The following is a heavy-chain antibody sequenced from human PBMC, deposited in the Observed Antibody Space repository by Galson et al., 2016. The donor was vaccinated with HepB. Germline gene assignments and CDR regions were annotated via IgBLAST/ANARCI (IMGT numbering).Heavy chain of an antibody. J-gene: IGHJ4*02. CDR1: GDSVSSYSGA. D-gene: IGHD3-10*01. CDR3: ARDRGSGRHFFDS. Sequence: CAISGDSVSSYSGAWDWLRQSPSRGPEWLGRTYYRSRWYNDYAGSVKGRITIEADTSKNLFSLQLTSVTGADTAVYYCARDRGSGRHFFDSWGQGTLVSVSS. V-gene: IGHV6-1*01. CDR2: TYYRSRWYN.